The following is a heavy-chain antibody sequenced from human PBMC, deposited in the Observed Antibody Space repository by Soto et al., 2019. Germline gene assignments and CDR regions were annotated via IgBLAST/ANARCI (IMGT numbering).Heavy chain of an antibody. J-gene: IGHJ6*04. V-gene: IGHV4-34*01. D-gene: IGHD3-3*01. Sequence: SETLCLTCAGYGGSFSGYYSRGIRHPPGKALEWLGETNDGGTTNCKRSLKSRVTISVDTSKNQFSLKLSSVTAADTPVYYCARDRAVLRFLEWLSTGYGMEARVKGNTVT. CDR2: TNDGGTT. CDR3: ARDRAVLRFLEWLSTGYGMEA. CDR1: GGSFSGYY.